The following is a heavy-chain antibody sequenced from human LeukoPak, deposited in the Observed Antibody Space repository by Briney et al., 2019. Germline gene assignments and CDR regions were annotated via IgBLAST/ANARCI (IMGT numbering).Heavy chain of an antibody. CDR1: GGSFSDYY. CDR3: ARRRWGYGSGSYDY. V-gene: IGHV4-34*01. CDR2: INHSGSTT. D-gene: IGHD3-10*01. J-gene: IGHJ4*02. Sequence: PSEALSLTCAVYGGSFSDYYWSWIRQSPGKGLEWIGEINHSGSTTNYNPSLKNRVTISVDTSKKQFSLKLSSVTAADTAVYYCARRRWGYGSGSYDYWGQGTLVTVSP.